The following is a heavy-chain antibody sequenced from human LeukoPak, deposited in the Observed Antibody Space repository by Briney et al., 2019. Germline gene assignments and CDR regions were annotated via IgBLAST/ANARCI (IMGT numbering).Heavy chain of an antibody. CDR3: AHRGPSYSGYDTYFDY. CDR2: IYWNDDK. V-gene: IGHV2-5*01. Sequence: ESGPTLVNPTQTLTLTCTFSGFSLSTSGVGVVWIRQPPGKALEWLALIYWNDDKRYSPSLKSRLTITKDTSKNQVVLTMTNMDPVDTATYYCAHRGPSYSGYDTYFDYWGQGTLVTVSS. J-gene: IGHJ4*02. CDR1: GFSLSTSGVG. D-gene: IGHD5-12*01.